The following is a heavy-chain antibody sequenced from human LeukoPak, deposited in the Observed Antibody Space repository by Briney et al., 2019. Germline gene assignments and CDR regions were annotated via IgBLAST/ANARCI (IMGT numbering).Heavy chain of an antibody. CDR2: INHSGST. D-gene: IGHD3-10*01. CDR1: GGSFSGYY. J-gene: IGHJ6*02. CDR3: ARDRARWFGDPHGMDV. V-gene: IGHV4-34*01. Sequence: SETLSLTCAVYGGSFSGYYWSWIRQPPGKGLEWIGEINHSGSTNYNPSLKSRVTISVDTSKNQFSLKLSSVTAADTAVYYCARDRARWFGDPHGMDVWGQGTTVTVSS.